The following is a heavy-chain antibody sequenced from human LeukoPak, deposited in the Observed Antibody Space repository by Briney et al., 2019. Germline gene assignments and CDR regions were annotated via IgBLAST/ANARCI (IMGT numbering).Heavy chain of an antibody. V-gene: IGHV3-30*18. CDR3: AKSGYSSGWYSYFDY. D-gene: IGHD6-19*01. CDR1: GFTFSSYG. Sequence: PGGSLRLSCAASGFTFSSYGMHWVRQAPGKGLEWVAVISYDGSNKYYADSVKGRFTISRDNSKNTLYLQMNSLRAEDTAVYYCAKSGYSSGWYSYFDYWGQGTLVTVSS. J-gene: IGHJ4*02. CDR2: ISYDGSNK.